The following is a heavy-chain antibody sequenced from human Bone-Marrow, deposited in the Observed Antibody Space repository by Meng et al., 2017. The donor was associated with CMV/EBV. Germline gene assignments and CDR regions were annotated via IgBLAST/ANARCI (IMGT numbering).Heavy chain of an antibody. Sequence: LSLTCVASASTFSSFAMSWVRQAPGKGLEWVSAISGSGGSTYYADSVKGRFTISRDNSKNTLYLQMNSLRAEDTAVYYCAKDRQLWLPDWVDPWGQGTLVTVSS. D-gene: IGHD5-18*01. CDR3: AKDRQLWLPDWVDP. J-gene: IGHJ5*02. CDR1: ASTFSSFA. V-gene: IGHV3-23*01. CDR2: ISGSGGST.